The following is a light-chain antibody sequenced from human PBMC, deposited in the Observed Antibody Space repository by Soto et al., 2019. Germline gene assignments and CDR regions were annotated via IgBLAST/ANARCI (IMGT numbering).Light chain of an antibody. CDR1: QTITGSY. Sequence: EIVLTQSTGIMSLSSGERATLSCRASQTITGSYLAWYQQKPGQAPRLLIYGASVRATGIPDRFSGSGSGTDFTLTISSVEPQDFAVYYCQENDSSPQTFGQGTKVEIK. V-gene: IGKV3-20*01. J-gene: IGKJ1*01. CDR3: QENDSSPQT. CDR2: GAS.